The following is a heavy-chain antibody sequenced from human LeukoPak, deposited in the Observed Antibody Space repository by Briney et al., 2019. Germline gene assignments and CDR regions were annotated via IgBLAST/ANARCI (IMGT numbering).Heavy chain of an antibody. V-gene: IGHV4-34*01. D-gene: IGHD3-16*01. CDR3: ARGLRGYYYYMDV. CDR2: INHSGST. CDR1: GGSLSGYY. Sequence: SETLSLTCAVYGGSLSGYYWSWIRQPPGKGLEWIGEINHSGSTNYNPSPKSRVTISVDTNKNQYSLKLSSVTAADTTVYNCARGLRGYYYYMDVWGKGTTVTVSS. J-gene: IGHJ6*03.